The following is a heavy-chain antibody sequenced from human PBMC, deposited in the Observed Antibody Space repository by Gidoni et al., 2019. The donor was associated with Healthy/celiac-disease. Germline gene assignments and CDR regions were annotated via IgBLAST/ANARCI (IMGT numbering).Heavy chain of an antibody. J-gene: IGHJ4*02. D-gene: IGHD3-22*01. CDR1: GGSFSGYY. Sequence: QVQLQQWGAGLLKPSETPSPTCAVYGGSFSGYYWSWISQPPGKGLEWIGEINHSGSTNYNPSLKSRVTISVDTSKNQFSLKLSSVTAADTAVYYCSLYYYDSRGYYFDYWGQGTLVTVSS. V-gene: IGHV4-34*01. CDR2: INHSGST. CDR3: SLYYYDSRGYYFDY.